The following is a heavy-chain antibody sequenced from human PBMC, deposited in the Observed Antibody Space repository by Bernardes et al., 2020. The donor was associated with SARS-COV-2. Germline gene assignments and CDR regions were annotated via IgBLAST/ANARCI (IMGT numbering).Heavy chain of an antibody. J-gene: IGHJ6*02. D-gene: IGHD5-12*01. CDR1: GFTFSHYA. V-gene: IGHV3-49*03. Sequence: GGSLRLSCTSSGFTFSHYAIDWFRQAPGKGLEWVSSIRSKTYGGTTEYAASVKGRFTISRDDSRSIAFLQMNSLQTEDTAVYYCTRDSGYTVRYGMDVWGQGTTVTVSS. CDR2: IRSKTYGGTT. CDR3: TRDSGYTVRYGMDV.